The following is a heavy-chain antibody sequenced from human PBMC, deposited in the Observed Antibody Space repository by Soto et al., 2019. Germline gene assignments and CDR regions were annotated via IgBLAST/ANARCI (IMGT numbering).Heavy chain of an antibody. J-gene: IGHJ4*02. CDR3: ARDYYGSGRMQGHYDY. D-gene: IGHD3-10*01. CDR1: GGTFSSYA. V-gene: IGHV1-69*01. Sequence: QVQLVQSGAEVKKPGSSVKVSCKASGGTFSSYAISWVRQAPGQGLEWMGGIIPIFGTANYAQKFQGRVTITADESSSTAYMELSSPRSEDTALYYCARDYYGSGRMQGHYDYWGQGTLVTVSS. CDR2: IIPIFGTA.